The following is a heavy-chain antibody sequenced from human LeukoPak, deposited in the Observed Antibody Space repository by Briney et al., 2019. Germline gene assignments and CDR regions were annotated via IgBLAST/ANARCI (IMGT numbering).Heavy chain of an antibody. CDR3: ARDPPYSSGWYLFDY. Sequence: GGSLRLSCAASGFTFSSYGIHWVRQAPGKGLEWVAVIWYDGSNKYYADSVKGRFTISRDNSKNTLYLQMNSLRAEDTAVYYCARDPPYSSGWYLFDYWGQGTLVTVSS. CDR2: IWYDGSNK. J-gene: IGHJ4*02. D-gene: IGHD6-19*01. CDR1: GFTFSSYG. V-gene: IGHV3-33*01.